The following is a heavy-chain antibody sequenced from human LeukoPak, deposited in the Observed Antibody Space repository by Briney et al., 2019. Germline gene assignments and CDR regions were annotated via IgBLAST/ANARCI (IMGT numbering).Heavy chain of an antibody. J-gene: IGHJ5*02. Sequence: SETLSLTCAVYGGSFSGYYWSWIRQPPGKGLGWIGEINHSGSTNYNPSLKSRVTISVDTSKNQFSLKLSSVTAADTAVYYCARGLRRSRIAARLRGWLDPWGQGTLVTVSS. D-gene: IGHD6-6*01. CDR2: INHSGST. V-gene: IGHV4-34*01. CDR1: GGSFSGYY. CDR3: ARGLRRSRIAARLRGWLDP.